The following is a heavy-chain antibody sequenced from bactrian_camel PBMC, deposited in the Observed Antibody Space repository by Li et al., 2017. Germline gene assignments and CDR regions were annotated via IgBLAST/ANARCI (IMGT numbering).Heavy chain of an antibody. Sequence: HVQLVESGGGLVQPGGSLRLSCAASGFTFSSNYIFWVRQAPGKGLEWVSSISSGGTTYYADSVKGRFTISRRNAKNTVYLQLNSLKTEDTAQYYCVKDSDSGSLYRVMQYWGQGTQVTVS. CDR2: ISSGGTT. CDR3: VKDSDSGSLYRVMQY. CDR1: GFTFSSNY. V-gene: IGHV3S1*01. J-gene: IGHJ4*01. D-gene: IGHD2*01.